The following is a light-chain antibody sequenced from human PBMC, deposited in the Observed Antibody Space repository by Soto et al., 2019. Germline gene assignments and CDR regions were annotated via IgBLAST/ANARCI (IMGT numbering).Light chain of an antibody. CDR1: QSVSSSS. J-gene: IGKJ2*01. Sequence: EIVLTQSPGTLSLSPGERATLSCRASQSVSSSSLGWYQQKPGQAPRLLIYGASSWATGIPDRFSGSGSGTDFTLTISRLEPEDFAVYYCQQYGSSPRTFGQGTKLEIK. CDR3: QQYGSSPRT. CDR2: GAS. V-gene: IGKV3-20*01.